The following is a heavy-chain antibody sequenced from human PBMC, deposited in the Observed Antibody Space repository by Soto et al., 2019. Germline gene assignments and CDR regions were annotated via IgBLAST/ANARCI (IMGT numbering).Heavy chain of an antibody. V-gene: IGHV3-73*01. CDR2: IRSKANSYAT. CDR3: TRGDYYDSSGYIAYYGMDV. Sequence: GGSLRLSCAASGFTFSGSAMHWVRQASGKGLEWVGRIRSKANSYATAYAASVKGRFTISRDDSKNTAYLQMNSLKTEDTAVYYCTRGDYYDSSGYIAYYGMDVWGQGTTVTVSS. J-gene: IGHJ6*02. CDR1: GFTFSGSA. D-gene: IGHD3-22*01.